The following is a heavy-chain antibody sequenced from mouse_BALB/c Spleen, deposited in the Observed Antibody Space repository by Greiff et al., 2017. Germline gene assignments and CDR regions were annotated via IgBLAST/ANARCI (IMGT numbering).Heavy chain of an antibody. CDR2: ISSGGSYT. CDR1: GFTFSSYA. CDR3: ARDLGEDSSGYDAMDY. J-gene: IGHJ4*01. V-gene: IGHV5-9-4*01. D-gene: IGHD3-2*01. Sequence: EVKVVESGGGLVKPGGSLKLSCAASGFTFSSYAMSWVRQSPEKRLEWVAEISSGGSYTYYPDTVTGRFTISRDNAKNTLYLEMSSLRSEDTAMYYCARDLGEDSSGYDAMDYWGQGTSVTVSS.